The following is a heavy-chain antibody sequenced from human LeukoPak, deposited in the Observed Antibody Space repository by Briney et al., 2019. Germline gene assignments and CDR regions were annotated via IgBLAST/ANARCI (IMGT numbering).Heavy chain of an antibody. V-gene: IGHV3-30-3*01. D-gene: IGHD5-24*01. Sequence: GGSLRLSCAASGFTFSNYAMHWVRQAPAKGLEWVAVISYDASNKYYADSVKGRLTISRDNSKNTLYLQMNSLRAEDMAVYYCARPPFGDGYNDALDIWGQGTMVTVSS. CDR3: ARPPFGDGYNDALDI. CDR2: ISYDASNK. CDR1: GFTFSNYA. J-gene: IGHJ3*02.